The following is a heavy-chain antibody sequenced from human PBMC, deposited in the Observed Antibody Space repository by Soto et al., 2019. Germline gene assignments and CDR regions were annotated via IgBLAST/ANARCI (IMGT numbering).Heavy chain of an antibody. J-gene: IGHJ4*02. D-gene: IGHD3-10*01. CDR1: GFTFSSYS. Sequence: GGSLRLSCAASGFTFSSYSMNWVRQAPGKGLEWVSSISSSSSYIYYADSVKGRFTISRDNAKNSLYLQMNSLRAEDTAVYYCARDPTKWFGEYCFDYWGQGTLGTVSS. CDR2: ISSSSSYI. V-gene: IGHV3-21*01. CDR3: ARDPTKWFGEYCFDY.